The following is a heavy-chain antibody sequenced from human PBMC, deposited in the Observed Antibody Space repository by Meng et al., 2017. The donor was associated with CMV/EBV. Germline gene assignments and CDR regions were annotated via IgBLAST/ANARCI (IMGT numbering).Heavy chain of an antibody. D-gene: IGHD2-2*01. CDR3: ARDGIVVVPAATAHYYYYGMDV. J-gene: IGHJ6*02. CDR2: IYHSGST. V-gene: IGHV4-38-2*02. Sequence: SETLSLTCTVSGSSISSGYYWGWIRQPPGKGLEWIGSIYHSGSTYYNPSLKSRVTISVDTSKNQFSLKLSSVTAADTAVYYFARDGIVVVPAATAHYYYYGMDVWGQGTTVTVSS. CDR1: GSSISSGYY.